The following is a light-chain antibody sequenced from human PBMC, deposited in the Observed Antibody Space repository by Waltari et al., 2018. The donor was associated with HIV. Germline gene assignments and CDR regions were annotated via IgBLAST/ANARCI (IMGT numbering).Light chain of an antibody. CDR2: EVS. CDR3: CSYAGSSTYVV. CDR1: SSDVGSYNL. Sequence: QSALTQPASVSGSPGQSITISCTGTSSDVGSYNLVSCYQQHPGKAPKLIIYEVSKRPSGVSNRFSGSKSGNTASLTISGLQAEDEADYYCCSYAGSSTYVVFGGGTKLTVL. V-gene: IGLV2-23*02. J-gene: IGLJ2*01.